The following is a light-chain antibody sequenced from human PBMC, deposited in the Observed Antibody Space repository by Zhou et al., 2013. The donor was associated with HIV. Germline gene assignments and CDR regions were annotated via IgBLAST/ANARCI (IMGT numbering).Light chain of an antibody. CDR2: GAS. CDR3: QHYVTAPIT. V-gene: IGKV3-20*01. J-gene: IGKJ5*01. CDR1: QSIVSNY. Sequence: EIVLTQSPGTLSLSPGERATLSCRASQSIVSNYLAWYQQKPGQAPRLLIYGASSRATGIPDRFSGSGSGTDFTLTISRLEPEDFAVFYCQHYVTAPITFGQGTRLEI.